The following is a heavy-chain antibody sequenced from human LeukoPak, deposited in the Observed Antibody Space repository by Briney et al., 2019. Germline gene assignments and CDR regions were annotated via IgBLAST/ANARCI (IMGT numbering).Heavy chain of an antibody. V-gene: IGHV3-23*01. CDR1: GVTFSSYA. CDR2: FSGSGST. CDR3: AKEAGADLYYYYGMDV. Sequence: GGSLRLSCAASGVTFSSYAMSWVRQPPGKGLEWVSTFSGSGSTFYADSVKGRFTVSRDNSKNTLYLQMNSLSAEDTAVYYCAKEAGADLYYYYGMDVWGQGTTVNVSS. J-gene: IGHJ6*02.